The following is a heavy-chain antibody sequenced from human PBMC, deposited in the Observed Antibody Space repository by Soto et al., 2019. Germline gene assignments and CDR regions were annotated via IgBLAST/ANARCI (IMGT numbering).Heavy chain of an antibody. CDR1: GGSISSSSYY. CDR2: IYYSGST. V-gene: IGHV4-39*01. D-gene: IGHD3-10*01. Sequence: SETLSLTCTVSGGSISSSSYYWGWIRQPPGKGLEWIGSIYYSGSTYYNPSLKSRVTISVDTSKNQFSLKLSSVTAADTAVYYCARHRGAGIIYYYYYMDVWGKGTTVTVSS. CDR3: ARHRGAGIIYYYYYMDV. J-gene: IGHJ6*03.